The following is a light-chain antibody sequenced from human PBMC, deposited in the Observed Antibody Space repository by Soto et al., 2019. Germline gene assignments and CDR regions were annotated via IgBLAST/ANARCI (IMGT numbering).Light chain of an antibody. CDR3: SSYSGSDNFVV. CDR1: SSDVGGYNL. J-gene: IGLJ2*01. Sequence: QSALTQPPSASGSPGQSVTISCAGTSSDVGGYNLVSWYQQHPGKAPKLMIYEVIKRPSGVPDRFSGSKSGNTASLTVSGLHGGDEADYYCSSYSGSDNFVVFGGGTQLTVL. V-gene: IGLV2-8*01. CDR2: EVI.